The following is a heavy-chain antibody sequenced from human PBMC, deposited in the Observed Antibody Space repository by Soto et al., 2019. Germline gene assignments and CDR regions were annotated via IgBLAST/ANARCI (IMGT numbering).Heavy chain of an antibody. CDR3: AKDRGSGGSLDY. CDR1: GFTFSSYG. Sequence: QVQLVESGGGVVQPGRSLRLSCAASGFTFSSYGMHWVRQAPGKGLEWVAVISYDGSNKYYADSVKGRFTISRDNSKNTLYLQMNSLRAEDTAVYYCAKDRGSGGSLDYWGQGTLVTVSS. J-gene: IGHJ4*02. V-gene: IGHV3-30*18. CDR2: ISYDGSNK. D-gene: IGHD1-26*01.